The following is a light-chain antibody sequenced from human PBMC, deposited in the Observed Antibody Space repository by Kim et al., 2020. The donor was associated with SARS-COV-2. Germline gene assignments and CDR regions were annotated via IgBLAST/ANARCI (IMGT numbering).Light chain of an antibody. CDR1: SLRAYY. Sequence: SSELTQDPAVSVALGQTVRITCQGDSLRAYYGNWYQQKPGQAPVLVIYAKNNRPSGIPDRFSGSGSGSTTSLTITGAQAEDEAYYYCNSRDSSGNHWLFG. V-gene: IGLV3-19*01. CDR3: NSRDSSGNHWL. J-gene: IGLJ3*02. CDR2: AKN.